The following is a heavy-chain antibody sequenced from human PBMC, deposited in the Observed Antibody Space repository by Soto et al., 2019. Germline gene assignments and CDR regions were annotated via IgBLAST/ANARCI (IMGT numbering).Heavy chain of an antibody. V-gene: IGHV4-59*01. J-gene: IGHJ4*02. Sequence: SETLSLTCTVSGGSISSYTWAWIRQPPGKGLEWIGHIYYSGNTYYNPSLKSRVIISVDTSKNQFSLKLSSVTAADTAVYYCARDYASRIGGSGNGFDYWGQGTLVTVS. CDR1: GGSISSYT. CDR2: IYYSGNT. CDR3: ARDYASRIGGSGNGFDY. D-gene: IGHD1-26*01.